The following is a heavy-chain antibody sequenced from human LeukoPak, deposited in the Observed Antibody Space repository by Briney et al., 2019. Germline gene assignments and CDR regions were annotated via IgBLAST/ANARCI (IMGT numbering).Heavy chain of an antibody. J-gene: IGHJ6*03. CDR1: GFIFSTHW. Sequence: GGSLRLSCTASGFIFSTHWMTWVRQAPGKGLEWVANIKEDGSEKSYVDSVKGRFTISRDNAKKSVYLQMNGLRAEDMAVYYCAREYDRSGYYYYDYYYMDVWGKGTTVTISS. V-gene: IGHV3-7*01. D-gene: IGHD3-22*01. CDR2: IKEDGSEK. CDR3: AREYDRSGYYYYDYYYMDV.